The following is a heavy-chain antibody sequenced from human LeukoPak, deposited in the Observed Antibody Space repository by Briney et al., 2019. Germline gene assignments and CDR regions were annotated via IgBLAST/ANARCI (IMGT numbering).Heavy chain of an antibody. V-gene: IGHV4-39*07. D-gene: IGHD3-10*01. CDR2: IYYSGST. J-gene: IGHJ5*02. Sequence: NPSETLSLTCTVSGGSISSSSYYWGWIRQPPGKGLEWIGSIYYSGSTYYSPSLKSRVTISLDTSKNQFSLKLTSVTAADTAVYFCARERSMVRGLSWFDPWGQGSLVTVSS. CDR1: GGSISSSSYY. CDR3: ARERSMVRGLSWFDP.